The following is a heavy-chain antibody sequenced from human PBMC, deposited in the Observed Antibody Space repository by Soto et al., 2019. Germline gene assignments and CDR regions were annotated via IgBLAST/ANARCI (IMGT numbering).Heavy chain of an antibody. CDR3: ASGYPRGAYGDYGY. J-gene: IGHJ4*02. D-gene: IGHD4-17*01. V-gene: IGHV3-30*03. CDR2: ISYDGSNK. Sequence: QVQLVESGGGVVQPGRSLRLSCAASGFTFSSYGMHWVRQAPGKGLEWVAVISYDGSNKYYADSVKGRFTISRDNSKNTLYLQMNSLRAEDTAVYYCASGYPRGAYGDYGYWCQGTLVTVS. CDR1: GFTFSSYG.